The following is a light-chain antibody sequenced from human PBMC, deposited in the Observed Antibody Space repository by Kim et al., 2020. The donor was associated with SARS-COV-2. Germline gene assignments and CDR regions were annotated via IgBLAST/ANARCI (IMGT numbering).Light chain of an antibody. V-gene: IGLV1-47*01. Sequence: RVTILASGTSSSYTCWYHTLPGTAPKLLINTRGQRPSGVPDRAGGSDRFSASKSGPSASLAISGLRSEDEGDYYCAAWDDSLSAWVFGGGTQLTVL. CDR1: SSSY. CDR3: AAWDDSLSAWV. CDR2: TRG. J-gene: IGLJ3*02.